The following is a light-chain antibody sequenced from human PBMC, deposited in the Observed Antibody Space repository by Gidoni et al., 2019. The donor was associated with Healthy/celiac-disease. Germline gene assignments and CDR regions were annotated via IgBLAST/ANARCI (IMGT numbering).Light chain of an antibody. J-gene: IGKJ1*01. CDR2: GAS. CDR3: QQYNNWPRT. Sequence: EIVMTQSPATLSVSPGERATLSCRASQSVSSNLAWYQQKTGQAPRLHIYGASTRATGIPARFSGRGSGTEFTLTISSLQSEGFAVYYCQQYNNWPRTFXQXTKVXIK. CDR1: QSVSSN. V-gene: IGKV3-15*01.